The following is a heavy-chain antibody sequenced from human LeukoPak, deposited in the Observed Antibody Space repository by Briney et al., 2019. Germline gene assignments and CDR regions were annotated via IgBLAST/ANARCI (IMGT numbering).Heavy chain of an antibody. Sequence: GGSLRLSCAASGFTVSNNYMSWVRQAPGKGLEWVAVISYDGSNKYYADSVKGRFTISRDNSKNTLYLQMNSLRAEDTAVYYCARDPEGTTMTAYTNYFDYWGQGTLVTVSS. J-gene: IGHJ4*02. CDR2: ISYDGSNK. D-gene: IGHD2-2*02. V-gene: IGHV3-30-3*01. CDR3: ARDPEGTTMTAYTNYFDY. CDR1: GFTVSNNY.